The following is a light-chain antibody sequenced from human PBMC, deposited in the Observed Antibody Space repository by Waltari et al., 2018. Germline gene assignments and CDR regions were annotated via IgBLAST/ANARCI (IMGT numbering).Light chain of an antibody. Sequence: EIVLTQSPVILSVSPGERTTLCCRASQSITSNLAWYHQNPGQSPRLLSYGASIRAAGIPARFSGSGSGTEFTRTISSLQSEDFAVYYCQQYNNWLPLTFGGGTKVEIK. CDR2: GAS. J-gene: IGKJ4*01. V-gene: IGKV3-15*01. CDR1: QSITSN. CDR3: QQYNNWLPLT.